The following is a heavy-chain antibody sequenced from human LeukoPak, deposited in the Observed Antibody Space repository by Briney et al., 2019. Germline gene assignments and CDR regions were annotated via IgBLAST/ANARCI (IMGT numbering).Heavy chain of an antibody. CDR3: AREKGGPAAMYNWFDP. CDR2: LYHRGST. Sequence: SQTLSLTCAVSGVSISSGGYSGSWIRQPPGKGLEWIGYLYHRGSTYYNPSLKSRVTISVDRSKNQFSLKLSSVTAADTAVYYCAREKGGPAAMYNWFDPWGQGTLVTVSS. CDR1: GVSISSGGYS. V-gene: IGHV4-30-2*01. J-gene: IGHJ5*02. D-gene: IGHD2-2*01.